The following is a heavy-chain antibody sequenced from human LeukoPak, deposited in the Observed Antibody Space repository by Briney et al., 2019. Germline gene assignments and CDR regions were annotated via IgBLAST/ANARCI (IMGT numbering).Heavy chain of an antibody. CDR3: ARGPPAYCGGDCFDTYAFDI. V-gene: IGHV4-39*07. CDR2: IYYSGST. D-gene: IGHD2-21*02. CDR1: GGSISSSSYF. Sequence: SETLSLTCTVSGGSISSSSYFWGWIRPPPGKRLEWCGSIYYSGSTYYNPSLKSRVTISVDTSKYQFSLKLSSVPAADTAVYDGARGPPAYCGGDCFDTYAFDIWGQGTMVTVSS. J-gene: IGHJ3*02.